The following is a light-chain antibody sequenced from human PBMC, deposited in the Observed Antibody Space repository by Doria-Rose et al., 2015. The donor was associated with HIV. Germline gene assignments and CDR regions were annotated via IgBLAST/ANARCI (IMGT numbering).Light chain of an antibody. CDR2: GVS. Sequence: DIQVTQSPSSLSASVGDRVTITCRASQSIRRYLSWYQQKRGTAPKLLIYGVSTLQSGVPLRFSGGESGTDFTLTISSLQPEDSATYYCQQSSSTPYTFGQGTKAEIK. CDR1: QSIRRY. V-gene: IGKV1-39*01. CDR3: QQSSSTPYT. J-gene: IGKJ2*01.